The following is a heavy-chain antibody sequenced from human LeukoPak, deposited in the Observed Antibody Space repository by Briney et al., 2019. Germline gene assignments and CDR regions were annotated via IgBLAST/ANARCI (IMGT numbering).Heavy chain of an antibody. Sequence: LPGGALRLYCAASGFTFRSYAMPWVRQAPGKGLEWVAVISYDGSNKYYADSVKGRFTISRDNSKNTLYLQMNSLRAEDTAVYYCARGRGWYCSSTSCQRFAEYFQHWGQGTPVTVSS. V-gene: IGHV3-30*04. J-gene: IGHJ1*01. CDR2: ISYDGSNK. D-gene: IGHD2-2*01. CDR1: GFTFRSYA. CDR3: ARGRGWYCSSTSCQRFAEYFQH.